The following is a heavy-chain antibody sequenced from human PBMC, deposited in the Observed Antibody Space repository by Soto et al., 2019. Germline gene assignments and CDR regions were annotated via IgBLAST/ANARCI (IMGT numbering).Heavy chain of an antibody. CDR1: GFTFSSYA. D-gene: IGHD3-9*01. V-gene: IGHV3-23*01. CDR3: AKGSYDILTGYYIAPYYYYGMDV. Sequence: EVQLLESGGGLVQPGGSLRLSCAASGFTFSSYAMSWVRQAPGKGLEWVSAISGSGSSTYYADSVKGRFTISRDNSKNTLYLQMNSLRAEDTAVYYCAKGSYDILTGYYIAPYYYYGMDVWGQGTTVTVSS. CDR2: ISGSGSST. J-gene: IGHJ6*02.